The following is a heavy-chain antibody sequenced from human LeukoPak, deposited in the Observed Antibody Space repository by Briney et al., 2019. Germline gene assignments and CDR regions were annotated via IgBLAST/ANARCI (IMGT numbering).Heavy chain of an antibody. V-gene: IGHV3-30*18. J-gene: IGHJ4*02. Sequence: GGSLRLSCAASGFTFSSYGMHWVRQAPGKGLEWGAGISYDGSNKYYADSVKGRFTISRHNSKTPLYLQMNRLRAEATAVYYCAKDMYYDSSGLDYWGQGTLVTVSS. D-gene: IGHD3-22*01. CDR2: ISYDGSNK. CDR3: AKDMYYDSSGLDY. CDR1: GFTFSSYG.